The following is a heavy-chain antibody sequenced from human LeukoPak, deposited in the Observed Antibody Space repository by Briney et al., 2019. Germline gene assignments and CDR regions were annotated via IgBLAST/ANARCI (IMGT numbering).Heavy chain of an antibody. CDR1: GFTFSDYW. Sequence: GGSLRLSCAASGFTFSDYWMSWVRQAAGKGGEWVANIKYDGDDEYYVDSVKGRFIISRDNAKNSLYLQLNSLRVEDTAVYYCRSGGAAPGAFDNWGQGTLVTVSP. V-gene: IGHV3-7*01. J-gene: IGHJ4*02. CDR3: RSGGAAPGAFDN. CDR2: IKYDGDDE. D-gene: IGHD4/OR15-4a*01.